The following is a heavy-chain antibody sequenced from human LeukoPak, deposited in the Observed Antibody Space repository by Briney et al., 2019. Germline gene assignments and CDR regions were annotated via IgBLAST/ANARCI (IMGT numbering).Heavy chain of an antibody. Sequence: ASVKVSCKASGGTFSSYTISWVRQAPGQGLEWMGRIIPILGTANYAQKFQGRVTITADESTSTAYMELSSLRSEDTAVYYCARSPLRVATIKDDAFDIWGQGTMVTVSS. V-gene: IGHV1-69*08. CDR2: IIPILGTA. D-gene: IGHD5-24*01. CDR3: ARSPLRVATIKDDAFDI. CDR1: GGTFSSYT. J-gene: IGHJ3*02.